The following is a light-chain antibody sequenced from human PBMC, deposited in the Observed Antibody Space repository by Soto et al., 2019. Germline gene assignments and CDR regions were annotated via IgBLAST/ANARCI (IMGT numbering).Light chain of an antibody. CDR3: QQYYSYPPA. V-gene: IGKV1-8*01. J-gene: IGKJ4*01. Sequence: AIRMTQSPSSLSASTGDRVTITCRASQGISSYLAWYQQKPGKAPKLLIYAASTLQSGDPSRFSGSGSGTDFTLTISCLQSEDFATYYCQQYYSYPPAFGGGTKVEIK. CDR1: QGISSY. CDR2: AAS.